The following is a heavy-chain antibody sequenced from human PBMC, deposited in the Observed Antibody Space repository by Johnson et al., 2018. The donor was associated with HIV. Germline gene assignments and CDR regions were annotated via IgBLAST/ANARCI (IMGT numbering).Heavy chain of an antibody. CDR1: GFTFSIYA. V-gene: IGHV3-23*04. CDR3: ARSDSGYDAFDI. D-gene: IGHD5-12*01. Sequence: VQLVESGGGLVQPGGSLRLSCSASGFTFSIYAMSWVRQAPGKGLEWVSTVSSSGGSTYYTDSVKGRFTISRDNSKNTLHLQMNNVRAEDTAIYYCARSDSGYDAFDIWGQGTMVTVSS. J-gene: IGHJ3*02. CDR2: VSSSGGST.